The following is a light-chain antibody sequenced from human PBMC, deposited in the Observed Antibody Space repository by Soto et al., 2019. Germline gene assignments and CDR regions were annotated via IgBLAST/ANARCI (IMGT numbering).Light chain of an antibody. V-gene: IGKV1-5*01. CDR2: DAS. Sequence: SQMTQSPSSLSASVGDRVTITCRASQSISSYLNWYQQKPGKAPKFLIYDASNLESGVPSRFSGSGSGTEFTLTISSLQPDDFATYYCQQYSSYWTFGQGTKVDIK. J-gene: IGKJ1*01. CDR1: QSISSY. CDR3: QQYSSYWT.